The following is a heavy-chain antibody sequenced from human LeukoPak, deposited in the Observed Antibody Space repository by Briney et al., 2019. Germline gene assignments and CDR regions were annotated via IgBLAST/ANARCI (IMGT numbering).Heavy chain of an antibody. CDR3: ARGGGYASPIGY. J-gene: IGHJ4*02. CDR1: VGSISTYY. CDR2: IYHSGST. V-gene: IGHV4-59*01. D-gene: IGHD5-12*01. Sequence: SETLSLTCTLSVGSISTYYWSRIRQPPGKGLEWIGYIYHSGSTNYNPSLKSRVTISVDTSKKQFSLKLSSVTAADTAVYYCARGGGYASPIGYWGQGALVTVSS.